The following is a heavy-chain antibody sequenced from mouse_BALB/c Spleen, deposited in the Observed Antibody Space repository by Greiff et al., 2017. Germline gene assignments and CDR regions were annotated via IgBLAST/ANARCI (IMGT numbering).Heavy chain of an antibody. CDR3: ARDGNSAWFAY. CDR1: GYAFTSYN. CDR2: IDPYNGGT. J-gene: IGHJ3*01. V-gene: IGHV1S135*01. D-gene: IGHD2-1*01. Sequence: EVNLVESGPELVKPGASVKVSCKASGYAFTSYNMYWVKQSHGKSLEWIGYIDPYNGGTSYNQKFKGKATLTVDKSSSTAYMHLNSLTSEDSAVYYCARDGNSAWFAYWGQGTLVTVSA.